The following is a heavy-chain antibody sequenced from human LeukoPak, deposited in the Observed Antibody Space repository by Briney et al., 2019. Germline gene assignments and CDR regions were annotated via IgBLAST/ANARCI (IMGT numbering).Heavy chain of an antibody. Sequence: SETLSLTCTVSGGSISSYYWSWIRQPAGKGLEWIGRIYNSGSTTYNPSLKSRVTMSVDTSKNQFSLKLSSVTAADTAVYYCARGWSGYSYGYYRNRWRPYDYWGQGTLVTVSS. CDR3: ARGWSGYSYGYYRNRWRPYDY. CDR2: IYNSGST. CDR1: GGSISSYY. J-gene: IGHJ4*02. V-gene: IGHV4-4*07. D-gene: IGHD5-18*01.